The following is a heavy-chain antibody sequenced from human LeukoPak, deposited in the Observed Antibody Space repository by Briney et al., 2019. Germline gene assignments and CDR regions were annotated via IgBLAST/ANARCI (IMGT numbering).Heavy chain of an antibody. J-gene: IGHJ4*02. CDR2: TSQDESEK. CDR3: ARVRGRSTNSDFDL. V-gene: IGHV3-7*05. CDR1: GFTCRNYW. D-gene: IGHD1-1*01. Sequence: GGPLRLSCGASGFTCRNYWMSWVRQAPGKGLERVAHTSQDESEKDYVDSVKGRFTISRDNAKNSLYLQMNSLRAEDTAVYYCARVRGRSTNSDFDLWGPGTLVTVSS.